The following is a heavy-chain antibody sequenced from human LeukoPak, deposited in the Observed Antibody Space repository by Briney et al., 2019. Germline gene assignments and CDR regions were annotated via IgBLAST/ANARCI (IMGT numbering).Heavy chain of an antibody. D-gene: IGHD3-16*01. CDR2: IHYSGNT. Sequence: SETLSLTYTVSGGSFSNYYWNWIRQPPGKGLEWLGNIHYSGNTHYSPALKSRVTISADTSKHQFSLKLTSVTAADTAVYYCAGDSRLGEKWGQGTLVTVSS. J-gene: IGHJ4*02. V-gene: IGHV4-59*01. CDR1: GGSFSNYY. CDR3: AGDSRLGEK.